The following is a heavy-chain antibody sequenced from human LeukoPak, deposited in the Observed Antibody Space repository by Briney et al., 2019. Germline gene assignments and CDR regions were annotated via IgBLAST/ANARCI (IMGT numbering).Heavy chain of an antibody. CDR2: ISSSGTTI. CDR1: GFTFSSYE. V-gene: IGHV3-48*03. CDR3: ARDTYGSVSPFDY. Sequence: RAGGSLRLSCAASGFTFSSYEMNWVRQAPGKGLEWVSYISSSGTTIYYADSVKGRFTISRDNAKNSLYLQMNSLRAEDTALYYCARDTYGSVSPFDYWGQGTLVTVSS. J-gene: IGHJ4*02. D-gene: IGHD3-10*01.